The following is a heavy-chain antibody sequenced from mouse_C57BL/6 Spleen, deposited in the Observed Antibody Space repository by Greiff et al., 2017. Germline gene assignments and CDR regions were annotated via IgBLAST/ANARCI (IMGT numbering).Heavy chain of an antibody. D-gene: IGHD1-1*01. CDR3: ARIRYYGSSYDYAMDY. CDR1: GYTFTGYW. J-gene: IGHJ4*01. CDR2: ILPGSGST. V-gene: IGHV1-9*01. Sequence: QVQLQQSGAELMKPGASVKLSCKATGYTFTGYWIEWVKQRPGHGLEWIGEILPGSGSTNYNEKFKGKATFTADTSSNTAYMQLSSLTTEDSAIYYCARIRYYGSSYDYAMDYWGQGTSVTVSS.